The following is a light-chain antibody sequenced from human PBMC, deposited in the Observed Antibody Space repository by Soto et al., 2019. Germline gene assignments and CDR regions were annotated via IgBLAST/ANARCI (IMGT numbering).Light chain of an antibody. CDR3: QPYHSYPFT. CDR2: KAS. V-gene: IGKV1-5*03. Sequence: DIQMTQSPSTLSASVGDRLSITGRASQSITNWLAWYQQKPGKDPKLLIYKASSLQSEVPSRFSGSASGPEFTLTISGLQHDDFASYYCQPYHSYPFTFGHGTKVDIK. J-gene: IGKJ3*01. CDR1: QSITNW.